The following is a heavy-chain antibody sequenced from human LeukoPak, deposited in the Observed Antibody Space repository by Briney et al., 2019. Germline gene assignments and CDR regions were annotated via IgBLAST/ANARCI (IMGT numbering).Heavy chain of an antibody. Sequence: SETLSLTCTVSGGSISSYYWSWIRQPPGKGLEWIGYIYYSGSTNYNPSLKSRVTISVDTSKNQFFLKLSSVTAADTAVYYCARRRVGMIAPSGAFDIWGQGTMVTVSS. J-gene: IGHJ3*02. CDR1: GGSISSYY. D-gene: IGHD3-22*01. CDR3: ARRRVGMIAPSGAFDI. V-gene: IGHV4-59*08. CDR2: IYYSGST.